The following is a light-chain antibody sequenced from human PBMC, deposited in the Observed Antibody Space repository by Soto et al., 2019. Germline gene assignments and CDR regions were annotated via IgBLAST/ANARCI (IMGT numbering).Light chain of an antibody. CDR1: QSVSSY. Sequence: EIVMTQSRATLSVSPGERATLSCRASQSVSSYLAWYQQKPGQAPRLLIYDASNRATGIPARFSGSGSGTDFTLTISSLEPEDFAVYYCQQRSNWLTFGGGTKVDIK. J-gene: IGKJ4*01. CDR3: QQRSNWLT. V-gene: IGKV3-11*01. CDR2: DAS.